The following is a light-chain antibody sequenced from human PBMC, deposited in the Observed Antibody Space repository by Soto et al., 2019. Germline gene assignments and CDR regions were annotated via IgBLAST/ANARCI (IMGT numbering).Light chain of an antibody. CDR3: QHRSNWPLT. J-gene: IGKJ4*01. V-gene: IGKV3-11*01. CDR2: GAS. Sequence: EIVLTQSPDTLSLSPGERATLSCRASQSVSSYLAWYQQRPGQVPRLLIYGASDRPTGIPARFSGSGSGTDFTLTISSLEPEDFAVYYCQHRSNWPLTFGGGTKVEIK. CDR1: QSVSSY.